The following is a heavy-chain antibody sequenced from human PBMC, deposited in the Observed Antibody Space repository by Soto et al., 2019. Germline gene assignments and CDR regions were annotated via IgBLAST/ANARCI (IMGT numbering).Heavy chain of an antibody. CDR2: ISYDGSNK. J-gene: IGHJ6*02. Sequence: GGSLRLSCAASGFTSSSYAMHWVRQAPGKGLEWVAVISYDGSNKYYADSVKGRFTISRDNSKNTLYLQMNSLRAEDTAVYYCAREAIYGSGSYGYGMDVWGQGTTVTVSS. CDR1: GFTSSSYA. V-gene: IGHV3-30-3*01. D-gene: IGHD3-10*01. CDR3: AREAIYGSGSYGYGMDV.